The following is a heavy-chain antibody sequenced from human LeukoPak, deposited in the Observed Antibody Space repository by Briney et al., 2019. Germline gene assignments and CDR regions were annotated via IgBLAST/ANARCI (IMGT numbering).Heavy chain of an antibody. CDR3: ARTGSTGGY. J-gene: IGHJ4*02. D-gene: IGHD1-1*01. CDR2: IHYSGST. Sequence: SETLSLTCTVSDDSVSGGNYYCSWTRQSPGKGLEWIGYIHYSGSTVYNPSLKSRVTMSIDTSKNQFSLNLSSVTGADTAVYYCARTGSTGGYWGQGTLVTVSS. CDR1: DDSVSGGNYY. V-gene: IGHV4-61*01.